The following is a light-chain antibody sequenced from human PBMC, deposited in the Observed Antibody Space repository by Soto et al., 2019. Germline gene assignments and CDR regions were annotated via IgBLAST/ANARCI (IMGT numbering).Light chain of an antibody. CDR1: SSDVGGYNY. Sequence: QSALTQPPSASGSPGQSVAISCTGTSSDVGGYNYVSWYQQHPGKAPKLMIYEVNKRPSGVPDRFSGSKSGNTASLTVSGLQAEDEADYYCCSYAGTSTFVFGIGTQLTVL. CDR3: CSYAGTSTFV. CDR2: EVN. V-gene: IGLV2-8*01. J-gene: IGLJ6*01.